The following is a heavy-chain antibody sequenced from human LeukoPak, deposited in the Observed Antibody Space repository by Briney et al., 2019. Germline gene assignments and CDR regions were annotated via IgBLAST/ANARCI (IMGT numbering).Heavy chain of an antibody. CDR3: ARPFEW. J-gene: IGHJ4*02. V-gene: IGHV4-34*01. D-gene: IGHD2-8*01. CDR2: INHSGST. CDR1: GGSSSGYY. Sequence: SETLSLTCAVYGGSSSGYYWSWIRQPPGKGLEWIGEINHSGSTNYNPSLKSRVTISVDTSKNQFSLKLSSVTAADTAVYYCARPFEWWGQGTLVTVSS.